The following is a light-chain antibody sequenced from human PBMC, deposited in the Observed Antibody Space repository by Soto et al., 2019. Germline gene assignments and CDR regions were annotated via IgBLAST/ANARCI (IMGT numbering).Light chain of an antibody. CDR1: QSVSSN. CDR3: QQYNNWPPWT. J-gene: IGKJ1*01. CDR2: GAS. V-gene: IGKV3D-15*01. Sequence: EIVMTQSPATLSVSPGERATLSCRASQSVSSNLAWYQQKRGQAPRLLIHGASTRAAGIPARFSGSGSGTEFTLTISNLQSEDFAVYYCQQYNNWPPWTLGQGTKVDIK.